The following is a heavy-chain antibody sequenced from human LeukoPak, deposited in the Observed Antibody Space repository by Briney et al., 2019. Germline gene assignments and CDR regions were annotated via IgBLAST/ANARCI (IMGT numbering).Heavy chain of an antibody. CDR1: GFTFSDSW. D-gene: IGHD3-16*01. CDR2: MNQDGSAK. CDR3: ATYTHWVAGDV. Sequence: GGSLRLSCAASGFTFSDSWMSWVRQAPGKGLEWVANMNQDGSAKDYVDSVKGRFTISRDNARNSLYLQMSSLRAEDTAAYYCATYTHWVAGDVWGQGTTVTVSS. V-gene: IGHV3-7*01. J-gene: IGHJ6*02.